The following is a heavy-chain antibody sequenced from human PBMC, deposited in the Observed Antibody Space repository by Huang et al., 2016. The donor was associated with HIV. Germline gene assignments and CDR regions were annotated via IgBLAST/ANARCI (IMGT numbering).Heavy chain of an antibody. CDR1: GFTFSSYA. D-gene: IGHD3-3*02. CDR2: ISGSGGST. CDR3: AKPPSISSKYFQH. Sequence: EVQLLESGGGLVQPGGSLRLSCAASGFTFSSYAMSWVRQAPGKGLEWVSCISGSGGSTYYADSVKGRFTISRDNSKNTLYLQMNSLRAEDTAVYYCAKPPSISSKYFQHWGQGTLVTVSS. J-gene: IGHJ1*01. V-gene: IGHV3-23*01.